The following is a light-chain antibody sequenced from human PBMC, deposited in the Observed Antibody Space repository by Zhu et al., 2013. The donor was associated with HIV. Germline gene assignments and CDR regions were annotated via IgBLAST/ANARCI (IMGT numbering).Light chain of an antibody. CDR2: KAS. V-gene: IGKV1-5*03. CDR3: QQYGSSPRT. CDR1: QSISSW. J-gene: IGKJ1*01. Sequence: DIQMTQSPSTLSASVGDRVTITCRASQSISSWLAWFQQKPGKAPKLLIYKASSLESGVPSRFSGSGSGTDFTLTISRLEPEDFAVYYCQQYGSSPRTFGQGTKVEIK.